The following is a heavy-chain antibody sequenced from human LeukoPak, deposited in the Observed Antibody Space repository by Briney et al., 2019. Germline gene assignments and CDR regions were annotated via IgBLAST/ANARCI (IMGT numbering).Heavy chain of an antibody. D-gene: IGHD1-26*01. Sequence: PSETLSLTCAVSGYSISSGYYWGWIRQPPGKGLEWIGSIYHSGSTYYNPSLKGRVTISVDTSKNQFSLKLSSVTAADTAVYYCASGNYFDYWGQGTLVTVSS. V-gene: IGHV4-38-2*01. CDR2: IYHSGST. CDR1: GYSISSGYY. CDR3: ASGNYFDY. J-gene: IGHJ4*02.